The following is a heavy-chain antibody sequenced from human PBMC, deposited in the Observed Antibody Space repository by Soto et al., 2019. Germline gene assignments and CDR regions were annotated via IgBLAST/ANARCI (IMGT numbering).Heavy chain of an antibody. J-gene: IGHJ4*02. CDR3: ARWGARPYDYAWGSFVDY. V-gene: IGHV4-59*01. D-gene: IGHD3-16*01. CDR1: GGSISSYY. Sequence: PSETLSLTCTVSGGSISSYYWSWIRQPPGKGLEWIGYIYYSGSTNYNPSLKSRVTISVDTSKNQFSLKLSSVTAADTAVYYCARWGARPYDYAWGSFVDYWGQGTLVTVSS. CDR2: IYYSGST.